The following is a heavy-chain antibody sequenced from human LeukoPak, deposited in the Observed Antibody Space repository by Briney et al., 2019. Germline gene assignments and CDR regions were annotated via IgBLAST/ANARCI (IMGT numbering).Heavy chain of an antibody. CDR2: INHSGST. D-gene: IGHD5-18*01. CDR1: GGSFSGYY. J-gene: IGHJ4*02. Sequence: SETLSLTCAVYGGSFSGYYWSWIRQPPGKGLEWIGEINHSGSTYYNPSLKSRVTISVDRSKNQFSLKLSSVTAADTAVYYCARGTEGYGYFDYWGQGTLVTVSS. V-gene: IGHV4-34*01. CDR3: ARGTEGYGYFDY.